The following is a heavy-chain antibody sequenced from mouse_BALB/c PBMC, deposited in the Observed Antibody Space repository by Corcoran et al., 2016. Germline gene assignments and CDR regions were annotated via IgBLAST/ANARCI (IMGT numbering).Heavy chain of an antibody. D-gene: IGHD2-1*01. V-gene: IGHV14-3*02. CDR1: GFYIKDTY. CDR3: GRSREGNYVVY. CDR2: IDPANGNT. J-gene: IGHJ2*01. Sequence: EVQLQQSGAELVTPGASVKLSCTASGFYIKDTYMHWVKQRPEQGLEWIGRIDPANGNTKYDPKFKGKATMTADTSSNTVYLQLISLTSEATAVYYCGRSREGNYVVYWGQGTTLTVSS.